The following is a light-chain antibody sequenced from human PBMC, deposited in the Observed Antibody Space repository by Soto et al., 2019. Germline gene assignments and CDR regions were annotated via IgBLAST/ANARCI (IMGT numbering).Light chain of an antibody. J-gene: IGKJ5*01. CDR2: DAS. CDR1: QSFSTY. CDR3: QQRHSWVT. Sequence: EIVLTQCRATLSLSPVEIATLSCMASQSFSTYLAWFQQKPGQAPRLLIYDASTRATGIPARFSGSGSGTDFTLTISMLEPEDFAIYYCQQRHSWVTFGQGTRLEN. V-gene: IGKV3-11*01.